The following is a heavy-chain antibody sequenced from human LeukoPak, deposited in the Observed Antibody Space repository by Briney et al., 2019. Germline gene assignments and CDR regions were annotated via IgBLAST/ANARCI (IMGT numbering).Heavy chain of an antibody. CDR1: GGSISGSGYS. Sequence: SETLSLTCTVSGGSISGSGYSWGWIRQPPGKGLEWVGSMYYPGSTYYNPSLKSRVTISVDTSNNQFSLKLSSVTAADTAVYYCARHGRLRYVGIDVWGQGTTVAVSS. J-gene: IGHJ6*02. CDR2: MYYPGST. D-gene: IGHD5-12*01. V-gene: IGHV4-39*01. CDR3: ARHGRLRYVGIDV.